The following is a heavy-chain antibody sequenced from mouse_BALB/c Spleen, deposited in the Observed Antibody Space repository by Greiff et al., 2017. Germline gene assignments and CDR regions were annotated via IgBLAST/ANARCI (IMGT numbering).Heavy chain of an antibody. J-gene: IGHJ4*01. Sequence: VQLKQSGTVLARPGASVKMSCKASGYTFTSYWMHWVKQRPGQGLEWIGAIYPGNSDTSYNQKFKGKAKLTAVTSTSTAYMELSSLTNEDSAVYYCTRWNYGNRYYYAMDYWGQGTSVTVSS. CDR1: GYTFTSYW. D-gene: IGHD2-1*01. CDR3: TRWNYGNRYYYAMDY. CDR2: IYPGNSDT. V-gene: IGHV1-5*01.